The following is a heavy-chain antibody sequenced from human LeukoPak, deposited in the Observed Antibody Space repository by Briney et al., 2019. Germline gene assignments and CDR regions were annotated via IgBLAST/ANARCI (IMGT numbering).Heavy chain of an antibody. CDR2: IYYSGST. CDR3: ARVTGYRIEDYFDY. Sequence: SETLSLTCSVSGGSISSSSYYWSWIRQPPGKGLEWIGYIYYSGSTNYNPSLKSRVTISVETSKNEFSLKLRSVTAADTAVYYCARVTGYRIEDYFDYWGQGTLVTVSS. V-gene: IGHV4-61*01. J-gene: IGHJ4*02. D-gene: IGHD6-13*01. CDR1: GGSISSSSYY.